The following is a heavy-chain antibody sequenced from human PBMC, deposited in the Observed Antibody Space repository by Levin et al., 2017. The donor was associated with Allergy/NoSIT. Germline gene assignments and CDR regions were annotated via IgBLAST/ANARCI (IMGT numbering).Heavy chain of an antibody. CDR3: AKAIGVAGLGDDY. CDR2: ISGSGGST. CDR1: GFTFSSYA. D-gene: IGHD3-16*01. Sequence: GESLKISCAASGFTFSSYAMSWVRQAPGKGLEWVSAISGSGGSTYYADSVKGRFTISRDNSKNTLYLQMNSLRAEDTAVYYCAKAIGVAGLGDDYWGQGTLVTVSS. J-gene: IGHJ4*02. V-gene: IGHV3-23*01.